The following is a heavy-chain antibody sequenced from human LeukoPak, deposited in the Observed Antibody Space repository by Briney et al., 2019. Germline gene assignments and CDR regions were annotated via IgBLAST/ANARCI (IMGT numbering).Heavy chain of an antibody. D-gene: IGHD2-2*01. CDR2: IYYSGST. CDR1: GGSISSSSYY. Sequence: PSETLSLTCTVSGGSISSSSYYWGWIRQPPGKGLEWIGSIYYSGSTYYNPSLKSRVTISVGTSKNQFSLKLSSVTAADTAVYYCARRVVPAAMWSWVRTNFDYWGQGTLVTVSS. J-gene: IGHJ4*02. CDR3: ARRVVPAAMWSWVRTNFDY. V-gene: IGHV4-39*01.